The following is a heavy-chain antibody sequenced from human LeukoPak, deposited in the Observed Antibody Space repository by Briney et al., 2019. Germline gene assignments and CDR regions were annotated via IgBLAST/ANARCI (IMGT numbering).Heavy chain of an antibody. Sequence: KPSETLSLTCTVSGGSISSYYWSWIRQPPGKGLEWIGYIYYSGSTNYNPSLKSRVTISVDTSKNQFSLKLSSVTAADTAVYYCARRERGGSFDYWGQGTLVTVSS. CDR2: IYYSGST. V-gene: IGHV4-59*01. CDR1: GGSISSYY. CDR3: ARRERGGSFDY. D-gene: IGHD1-1*01. J-gene: IGHJ4*02.